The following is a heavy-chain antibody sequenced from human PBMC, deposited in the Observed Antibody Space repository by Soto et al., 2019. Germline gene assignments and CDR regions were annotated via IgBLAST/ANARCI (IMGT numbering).Heavy chain of an antibody. J-gene: IGHJ6*02. D-gene: IGHD6-6*01. CDR3: ARELRRFYYGMDV. CDR1: GGSFSGYY. Sequence: SETLSLTCAVYGGSFSGYYWSWIRQPPGKGLEWIGEINHSGSTNYNPSLKSRVTISVDTSKNQFSLKLSSVTAADTAVYYCARELRRFYYGMDVWGQGTTVTVSS. V-gene: IGHV4-34*01. CDR2: INHSGST.